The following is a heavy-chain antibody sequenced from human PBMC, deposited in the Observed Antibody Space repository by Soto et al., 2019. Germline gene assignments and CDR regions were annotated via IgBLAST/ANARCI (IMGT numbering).Heavy chain of an antibody. J-gene: IGHJ4*02. CDR2: IYYSGST. Sequence: SETLSLTCTVSGGSISSYYWSWIRQPPGKGLERIGYIYYSGSTNYNPSLKSRVTISVDTSKNQFSLKLSSVTAADTAVYYCVRHTCPDCYSIGYWGLGTLVTVSS. D-gene: IGHD2-21*02. CDR3: VRHTCPDCYSIGY. V-gene: IGHV4-59*01. CDR1: GGSISSYY.